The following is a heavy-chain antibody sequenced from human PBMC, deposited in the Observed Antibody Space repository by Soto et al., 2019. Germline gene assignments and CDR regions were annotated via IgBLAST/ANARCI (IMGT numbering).Heavy chain of an antibody. CDR1: GGSISSSSYY. D-gene: IGHD3-10*01. CDR2: MYHSGST. Sequence: SETLSLTCTVSGGSISSSSYYWGWIRQPPGKGLEWIGSMYHSGSTYYNPSLKSRVTISVDTSKNQFSLKLSSVTAADTAVYYCARAQGSGFLVSWGQGTLVTVSS. J-gene: IGHJ4*02. CDR3: ARAQGSGFLVS. V-gene: IGHV4-39*01.